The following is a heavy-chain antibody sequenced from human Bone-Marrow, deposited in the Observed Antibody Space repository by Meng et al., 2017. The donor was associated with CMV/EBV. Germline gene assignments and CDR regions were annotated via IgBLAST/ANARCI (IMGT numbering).Heavy chain of an antibody. Sequence: SGFSFRSYAMRWIREAAGEGLGWVSGVSNTDTSYAGSVKGRFTLCRDNSQNTMVLQMNSLRAEDTAVYYCAKSFRQYDTNGYYSFDYWGQGALVTVSS. V-gene: IGHV3-23*01. CDR3: AKSFRQYDTNGYYSFDY. CDR2: VSNTDT. D-gene: IGHD3-22*01. CDR1: GFSFRSYA. J-gene: IGHJ4*02.